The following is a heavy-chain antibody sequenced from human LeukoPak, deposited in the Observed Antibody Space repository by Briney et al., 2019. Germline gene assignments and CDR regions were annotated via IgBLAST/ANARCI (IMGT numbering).Heavy chain of an antibody. CDR3: AREGSDSSGYYLDY. D-gene: IGHD3-22*01. CDR2: ISSTGNYI. J-gene: IGHJ4*02. Sequence: GGSLRLSCAASGFSFSIYHMSWVRQAPGKGLEWVSSISSTGNYIYYADSVKGRFTISRDNAKNSLYLQMNSLRAEDTAVYYCAREGSDSSGYYLDYWGQGTLVTVSS. V-gene: IGHV3-21*01. CDR1: GFSFSIYH.